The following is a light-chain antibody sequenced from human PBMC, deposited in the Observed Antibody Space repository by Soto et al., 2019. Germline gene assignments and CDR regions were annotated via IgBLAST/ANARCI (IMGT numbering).Light chain of an antibody. CDR3: FSYTSSGTYA. CDR2: EVS. V-gene: IGLV2-14*01. CDR1: SSDVGNYKY. J-gene: IGLJ1*01. Sequence: QSVLTQPPSAAGTPGQTVIISCSGTSSDVGNYKYVSWYQQHPGKAPKLMIYEVSNRPSGVSNRFSGSKSGNTASLTISGLEAEDETDYYCFSYTSSGTYAFGTGTKVTVL.